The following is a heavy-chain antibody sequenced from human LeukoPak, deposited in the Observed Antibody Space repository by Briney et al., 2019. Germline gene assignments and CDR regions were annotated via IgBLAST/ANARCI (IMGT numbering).Heavy chain of an antibody. D-gene: IGHD5-24*01. Sequence: PSETLSLTCTVSGGSISSYYWSWIRQPPGKGLEWIGYIYYSGSTNYNPSLKSRVTISVDTSKNQFSLKLTSVTAADSAVYYCARSRIEMATILPADYWGQGTLVTVSS. V-gene: IGHV4-59*01. CDR3: ARSRIEMATILPADY. CDR2: IYYSGST. J-gene: IGHJ4*02. CDR1: GGSISSYY.